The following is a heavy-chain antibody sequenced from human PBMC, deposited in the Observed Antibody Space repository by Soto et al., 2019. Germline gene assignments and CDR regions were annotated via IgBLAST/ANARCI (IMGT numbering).Heavy chain of an antibody. CDR2: ISGSGGST. Sequence: GGSLRLSCAASGFTFSSYAMSWVRQAPGKGLEWVSGISGSGGSTYYADSVKGRFTISRDNSKSTLYLQMNSLRAEDTAVYYCAKDNVVVTAASDYWGQGTLVTVSS. D-gene: IGHD2-2*01. CDR1: GFTFSSYA. CDR3: AKDNVVVTAASDY. J-gene: IGHJ4*02. V-gene: IGHV3-23*01.